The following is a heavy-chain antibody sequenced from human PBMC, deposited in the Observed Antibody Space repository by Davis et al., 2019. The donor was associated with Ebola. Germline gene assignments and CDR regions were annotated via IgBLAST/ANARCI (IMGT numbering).Heavy chain of an antibody. CDR2: INPDKGNT. CDR3: ACRDARSFDY. CDR1: GYTFINYS. V-gene: IGHV1-3*01. J-gene: IGHJ4*02. Sequence: ASVKVSCKASGYTFINYSIHWVRQAPGQVFAWMGWINPDKGNTKYSQKLQARVTITRDTSASTAYMELSSLSYEDTAVYYCACRDARSFDYWGQGTLVTVSS.